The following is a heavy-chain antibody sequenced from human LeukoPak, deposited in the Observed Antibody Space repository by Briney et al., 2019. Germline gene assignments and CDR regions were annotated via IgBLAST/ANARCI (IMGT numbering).Heavy chain of an antibody. CDR3: ARDRSGSRWRWFDP. CDR2: INPTVGSA. CDR1: GYTSTNYY. Sequence: ASVKVSCKASGYTSTNYYIHWVRQAPGQGLEWMGIINPTVGSASYAQKFQCRVSMTSDTSTSTLYLELSSLRSEDTAVYYCARDRSGSRWRWFDPWGQGTLVTVSS. D-gene: IGHD6-13*01. J-gene: IGHJ5*02. V-gene: IGHV1-46*01.